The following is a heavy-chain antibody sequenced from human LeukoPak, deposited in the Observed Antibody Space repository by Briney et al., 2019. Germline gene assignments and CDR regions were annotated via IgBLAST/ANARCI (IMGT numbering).Heavy chain of an antibody. CDR1: GGSISRYY. Sequence: SETLSLTCTVSGGSISRYYWSWIRQPPGKGLEGIGYIYYSGSTNYNPSLKSRVTISVDTSKNPSSLKPSSVPAADTAVYYCAREGGLRYFGSRGFHPWGQGTLVTVSS. CDR2: IYYSGST. CDR3: AREGGLRYFGSRGFHP. D-gene: IGHD3-9*01. J-gene: IGHJ5*02. V-gene: IGHV4-59*01.